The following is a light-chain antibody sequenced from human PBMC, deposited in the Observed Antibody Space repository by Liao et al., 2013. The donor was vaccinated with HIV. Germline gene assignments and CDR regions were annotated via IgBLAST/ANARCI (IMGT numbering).Light chain of an antibody. CDR1: ALPLQY. CDR3: QTWDSSTGV. J-gene: IGLJ1*01. CDR2: KDT. V-gene: IGLV3-1*01. Sequence: SYELTQPPSVSVSPGQTARIPCSGDALPLQYVYWYQQKPGQAPIVVIHKDTARPTRIPGRFSGSNSGNTATLTISGTQAMDEAHYYCQTWDSSTGVFGTGTKVTVL.